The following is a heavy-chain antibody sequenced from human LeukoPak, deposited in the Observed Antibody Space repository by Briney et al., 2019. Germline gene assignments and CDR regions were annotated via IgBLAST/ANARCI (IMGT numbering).Heavy chain of an antibody. CDR2: IFHSGST. D-gene: IGHD3-10*01. J-gene: IGHJ4*02. CDR1: GGSISSSSSS. Sequence: SETLSLTCTVSGGSISSSSSSWGWIRQPPGKGLEWIGEIFHSGSTNHNPSLRSRLTISVDKSRNQFSLKLSSVTAADTAVYHCASLYYYDSGGYYNGDYWGQGTLVSVSS. V-gene: IGHV4-39*07. CDR3: ASLYYYDSGGYYNGDY.